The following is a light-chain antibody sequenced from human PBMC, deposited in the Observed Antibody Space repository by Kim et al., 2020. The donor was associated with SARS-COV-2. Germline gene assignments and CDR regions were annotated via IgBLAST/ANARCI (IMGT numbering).Light chain of an antibody. CDR3: QPYRSSPAT. V-gene: IGKV3-20*01. CDR2: GAS. CDR1: QTLSSSY. Sequence: SPGPSAPLPCRATQTLSSSYLPWSPLTPGHAPTLLIYGASRRATGIPHRFSGSGSGTDFTLTLSRLEPEDFAMYYCQPYRSSPATFGGGTKVDIK. J-gene: IGKJ4*01.